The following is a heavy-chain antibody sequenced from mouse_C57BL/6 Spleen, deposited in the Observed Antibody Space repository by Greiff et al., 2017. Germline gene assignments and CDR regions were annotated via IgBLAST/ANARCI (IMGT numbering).Heavy chain of an antibody. CDR3: RRGRTVVALFDY. V-gene: IGHV1-82*01. D-gene: IGHD1-1*01. CDR2: IYPGDGNT. J-gene: IGHJ2*01. CDR1: GYAFTSSW. Sequence: VQLQQSGPELVKPGASVKISCKASGYAFTSSWMNWVKQRPGKGLEWIGRIYPGDGNTYYNGKFKGKDTLTADKSSSTAYMQLSSLTSEDSAVYFCRRGRTVVALFDYWGQGTTLTVAA.